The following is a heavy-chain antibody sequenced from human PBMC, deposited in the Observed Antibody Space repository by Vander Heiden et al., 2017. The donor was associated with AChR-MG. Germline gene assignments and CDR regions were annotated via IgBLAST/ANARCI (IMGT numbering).Heavy chain of an antibody. V-gene: IGHV1-18*01. CDR1: GYTTTSYV. CDR2: ISAYNGNT. D-gene: IGHD2-2*01. Sequence: QVQLVQSGVEVKKPGVSVMVSCMSSGYTTTSYVISWVRQATGQGLQPVGWISAYNGNTNYAQKLQGRVTMTTDTSTRSAYMEVRNLRSDDTAVYYCARDHQLRYYYYGMDVWGQGTTVTVSS. J-gene: IGHJ6*02. CDR3: ARDHQLRYYYYGMDV.